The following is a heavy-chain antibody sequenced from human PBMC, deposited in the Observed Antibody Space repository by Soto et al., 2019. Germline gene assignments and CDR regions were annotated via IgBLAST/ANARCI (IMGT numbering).Heavy chain of an antibody. V-gene: IGHV4-30-4*01. CDR2: IYKSTTT. D-gene: IGHD2-15*01. J-gene: IGHJ5*01. CDR3: ARGRYCLTGRCFPNWFDS. Sequence: QVHLLESGPGLVKPSQTLSLTCSVSGDSISTVDYFWAWIRQPPGQALEYLGYIYKSTTTYYNPSFASRVAISLDTSKSQFSLNVTSVTAADTAVYFCARGRYCLTGRCFPNWFDSWGQGTLVTVSS. CDR1: GDSISTVDYF.